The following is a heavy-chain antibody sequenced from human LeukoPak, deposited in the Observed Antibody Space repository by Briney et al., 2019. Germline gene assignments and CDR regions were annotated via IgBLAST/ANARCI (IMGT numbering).Heavy chain of an antibody. Sequence: SQTLSLTCTVSSGFLSSDSYYWNWIRQPAGKGLEWIGRIYTSGSTKYNPSLQSRVTISVDTSKNQFSLKLSSVTAADTAVYYCARDSHRHSGYYFDYWGQGTLVTVSS. J-gene: IGHJ4*02. CDR2: IYTSGST. D-gene: IGHD1-14*01. CDR3: ARDSHRHSGYYFDY. V-gene: IGHV4-61*02. CDR1: SGFLSSDSYY.